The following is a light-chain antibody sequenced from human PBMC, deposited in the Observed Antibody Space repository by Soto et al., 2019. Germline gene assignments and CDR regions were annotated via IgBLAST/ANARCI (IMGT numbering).Light chain of an antibody. CDR3: SSYTSSSIDYA. J-gene: IGLJ1*01. Sequence: QSALTQPASVSGSPGQSITISCTGTSSDVGGYNYVSWYQQHSGKAPKLMIYEVSNRPSGVSNRFSGSKSGNTASLTISGLQAEDEADYYCSSYTSSSIDYAFGTGTKLTVL. CDR1: SSDVGGYNY. V-gene: IGLV2-14*01. CDR2: EVS.